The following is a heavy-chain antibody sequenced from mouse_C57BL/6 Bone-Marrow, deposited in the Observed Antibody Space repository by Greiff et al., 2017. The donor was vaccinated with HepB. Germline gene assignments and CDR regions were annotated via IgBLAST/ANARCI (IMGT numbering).Heavy chain of an antibody. V-gene: IGHV1-76*01. Sequence: QVQLQQSGAELVRPGASVKLSCKASGYTFTDYYINWVKQRPGQGLEWIARIYPGSGNTYYNEKFKGKATLTAEKSSSTAYMQLSSLTSEDSAVYCCAKRDGDEWFACWGQGTLVTVAA. CDR2: IYPGSGNT. CDR1: GYTFTDYY. D-gene: IGHD2-13*01. CDR3: AKRDGDEWFAC. J-gene: IGHJ3*01.